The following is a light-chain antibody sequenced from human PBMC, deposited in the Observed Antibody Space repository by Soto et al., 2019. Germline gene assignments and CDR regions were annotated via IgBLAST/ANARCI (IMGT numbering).Light chain of an antibody. CDR3: KRGSAWPPFP. CDR1: RTVNNY. CDR2: DAF. V-gene: IGKV3-11*01. J-gene: IGKJ4*01. Sequence: EIVLTQSPATLSLSPGERATLSCRASRTVNNYLAWYQQKPGQAPRLLIYDAFIRAAGIPARFSGRGSGTAFPPPIRTLGLEVFEVYFCKRGSAWPPFPFGRGPGVELK.